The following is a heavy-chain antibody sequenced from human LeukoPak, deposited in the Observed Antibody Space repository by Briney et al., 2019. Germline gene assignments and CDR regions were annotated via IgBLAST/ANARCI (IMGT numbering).Heavy chain of an antibody. D-gene: IGHD3-22*01. J-gene: IGHJ4*02. CDR3: ARDLDYYDSSGPFDY. Sequence: ASVQVSCKSSGYTFTSYYMHWVRPPPGQGLEWMGIINPSGGSTSYAQKFQGRVTMTRDTSTSTVYMELSSLRSEDTAVYYCARDLDYYDSSGPFDYWGQGTLVTVSS. CDR1: GYTFTSYY. CDR2: INPSGGST. V-gene: IGHV1-46*01.